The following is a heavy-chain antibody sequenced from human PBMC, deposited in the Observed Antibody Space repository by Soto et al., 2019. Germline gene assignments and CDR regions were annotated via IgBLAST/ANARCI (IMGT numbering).Heavy chain of an antibody. J-gene: IGHJ4*02. Sequence: GGSLRLSCAASGFTFSSYGMHWVRQAPGKGLEWVAVISYDGSNKYYADSVKGRFTISRDNSKNTLYLQMNSLRAEDTAVYYCAKGGYCSSTSCRIDYWGQGTLVTVSS. CDR1: GFTFSSYG. CDR3: AKGGYCSSTSCRIDY. D-gene: IGHD2-2*01. V-gene: IGHV3-30*18. CDR2: ISYDGSNK.